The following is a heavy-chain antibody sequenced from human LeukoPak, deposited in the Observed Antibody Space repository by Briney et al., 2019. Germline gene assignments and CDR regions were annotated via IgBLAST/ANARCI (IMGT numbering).Heavy chain of an antibody. J-gene: IGHJ5*02. CDR1: GGSFSGYY. CDR3: ARSPYLVVTAILNWFDP. V-gene: IGHV4-59*01. CDR2: IYYSGST. Sequence: PSETLSLTCAVYGGSFSGYYWSWIRQPPGKGLEWIGYIYYSGSTNYNPSLKSRVTISVDTSKNQFSLKLSSVTAADTAVYYCARSPYLVVTAILNWFDPWGQGTLVTVSS. D-gene: IGHD2-21*02.